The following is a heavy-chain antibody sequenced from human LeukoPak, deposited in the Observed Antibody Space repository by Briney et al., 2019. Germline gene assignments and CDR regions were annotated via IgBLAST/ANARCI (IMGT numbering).Heavy chain of an antibody. CDR1: GFTFSSYG. V-gene: IGHV3-33*06. J-gene: IGHJ4*02. D-gene: IGHD4-17*01. Sequence: PGRSLRLSCAASGFTFSSYGLHWVRQAPGKGLEWVAVIWYDGSNKYYADSVKGRFTISRDNSKNTLYLQMNSLRAEDTAVYYCAKLHDYGDYDVGYFDYWGQGTLVTVSS. CDR3: AKLHDYGDYDVGYFDY. CDR2: IWYDGSNK.